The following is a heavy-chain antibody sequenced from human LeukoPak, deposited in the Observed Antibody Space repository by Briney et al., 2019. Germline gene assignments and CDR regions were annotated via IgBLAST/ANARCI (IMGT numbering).Heavy chain of an antibody. CDR2: IRYDGSNK. CDR3: AKDLHYGDYDAVFDY. CDR1: GFTFSSYG. Sequence: GGSLRLSCAASGFTFSSYGMHWVRQAPGKGLEWVAFIRYDGSNKYYADSVKGRFTISRDNSKNTLYLQMNSLRAEDTAVYYCAKDLHYGDYDAVFDYWGQGTLVTVSS. J-gene: IGHJ4*02. V-gene: IGHV3-30*02. D-gene: IGHD4-17*01.